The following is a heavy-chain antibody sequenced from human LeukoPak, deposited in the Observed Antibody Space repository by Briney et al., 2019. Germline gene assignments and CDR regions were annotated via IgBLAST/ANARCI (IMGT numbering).Heavy chain of an antibody. CDR3: AKDLDSSSWYYYGVDV. CDR2: IRFDGSNK. D-gene: IGHD6-13*01. J-gene: IGHJ6*02. V-gene: IGHV3-30*02. CDR1: QFTFSSYD. Sequence: GGSLRLSCAASQFTFSSYDMQWVRQAPGKGLEWVAFIRFDGSNKYYADSVKGRFTISRDNSKNTLYLQMNSLRAEDTAVYYCAKDLDSSSWYYYGVDVWGQGTTVSVSS.